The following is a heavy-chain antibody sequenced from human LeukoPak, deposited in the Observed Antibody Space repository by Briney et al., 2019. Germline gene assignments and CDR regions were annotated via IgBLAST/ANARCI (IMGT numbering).Heavy chain of an antibody. CDR1: GGSFSGYY. Sequence: SETLSLTCAVYGGSFSGYYWSRIRQPPGKGLEWIGEINHSGSTNYNPSLKSRVTISVDTSKNQFSLKLSSVTAADTAVYYCARRSGHPFYYYYGMDVWGQGTTVTVSS. CDR3: ARRSGHPFYYYYGMDV. V-gene: IGHV4-34*01. D-gene: IGHD6-19*01. J-gene: IGHJ6*02. CDR2: INHSGST.